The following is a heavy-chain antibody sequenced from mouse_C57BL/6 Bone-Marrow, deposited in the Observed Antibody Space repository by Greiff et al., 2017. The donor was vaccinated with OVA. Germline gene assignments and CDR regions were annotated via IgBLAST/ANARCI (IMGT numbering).Heavy chain of an antibody. CDR1: GYAFSSSW. J-gene: IGHJ2*01. Sequence: QVQLKESGPELVKPGASVKISCKASGYAFSSSWMNWVKQRPGKGLEWIGRIYPGDGDTNYNGKFKGKATLTADKSSSTAYMQLSSLTSEDSAVYFCARGGYGPFDYWGQGTTLTVSS. D-gene: IGHD2-10*02. CDR3: ARGGYGPFDY. CDR2: IYPGDGDT. V-gene: IGHV1-82*01.